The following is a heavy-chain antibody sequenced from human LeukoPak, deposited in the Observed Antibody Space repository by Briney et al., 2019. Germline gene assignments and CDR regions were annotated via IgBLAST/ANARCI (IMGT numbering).Heavy chain of an antibody. J-gene: IGHJ6*02. Sequence: SETLSLTCTVSGGSISSGGYYWSWIRQHPGKGLEWIGYIYYSGNTYYNPSLKSRVTLSVDTSKNQFSLKLSSVTAADTAVYYCARASDGLYYYYYGMDVWGQGTLVTVSS. D-gene: IGHD2-2*01. CDR2: IYYSGNT. CDR3: ARASDGLYYYYYGMDV. CDR1: GGSISSGGYY. V-gene: IGHV4-31*03.